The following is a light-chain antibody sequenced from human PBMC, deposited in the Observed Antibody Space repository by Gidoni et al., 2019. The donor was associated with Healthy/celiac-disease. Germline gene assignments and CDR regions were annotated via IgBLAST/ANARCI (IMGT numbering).Light chain of an antibody. CDR1: QSLLHSNGYNY. J-gene: IGKJ2*01. CDR3: MQALQTPA. CDR2: LGS. Sequence: DIVMTQSPLSLPVTPGEPASISCRSSQSLLHSNGYNYLDWYLQTPGQSPQLLIYLGSNRASGVPDRFSGSGSGTDFTLKSSRVEDEDVGVYYCMQALQTPAFGQGTKLEIK. V-gene: IGKV2-28*01.